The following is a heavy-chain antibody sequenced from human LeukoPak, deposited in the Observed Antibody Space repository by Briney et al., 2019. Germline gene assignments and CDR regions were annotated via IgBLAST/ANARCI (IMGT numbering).Heavy chain of an antibody. CDR3: ARYCNGVTCYSGYDY. CDR1: GFTFSSYA. V-gene: IGHV3-64*01. CDR2: ISTNGGGT. J-gene: IGHJ4*02. D-gene: IGHD2-15*01. Sequence: RPGGSLRLSCAPSGFTFSSYAMHWVRQTPGKGLEYVSAISTNGGGTYYANSVKGRFTISRDNSKNTLYLQMGSLRAEDMAVYFCARYCNGVTCYSGYDYWGQGTLVSVSS.